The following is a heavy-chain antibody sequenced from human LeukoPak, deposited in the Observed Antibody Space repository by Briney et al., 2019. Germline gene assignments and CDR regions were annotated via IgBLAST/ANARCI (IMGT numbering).Heavy chain of an antibody. Sequence: SETLSLTCTVSGGFIRSSSYHWGWIRQPPGKGLEWIASIYYSGTSYYNPSLRSRVTISVDTSKNQFSLKLSSVTAADTAVYYCATPMVRGVIIYWGQGTLVTVSS. CDR1: GGFIRSSSYH. CDR3: ATPMVRGVIIY. V-gene: IGHV4-39*01. J-gene: IGHJ4*02. D-gene: IGHD3-10*01. CDR2: IYYSGTS.